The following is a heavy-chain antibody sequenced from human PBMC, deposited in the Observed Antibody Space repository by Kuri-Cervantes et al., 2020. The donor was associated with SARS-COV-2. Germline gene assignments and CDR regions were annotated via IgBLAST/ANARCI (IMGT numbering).Heavy chain of an antibody. CDR1: RYTFTKYF. V-gene: IGHV1-69*13. J-gene: IGHJ4*02. CDR3: ARDVGYGGSSELDITYFDC. D-gene: IGHD4-23*01. Sequence: SVKVSCKASRYTFTKYFTQWVRQAPGQGLEWMGGIIPFFGTPSYAQRFEGRVTITADEPTSTVYMEMSSLTVEDTAVYFCARDVGYGGSSELDITYFDCWGRGTRVTVSS. CDR2: IIPFFGTP.